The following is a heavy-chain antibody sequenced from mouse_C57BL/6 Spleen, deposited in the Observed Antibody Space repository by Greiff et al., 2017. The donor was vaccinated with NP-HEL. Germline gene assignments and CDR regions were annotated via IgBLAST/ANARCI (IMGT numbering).Heavy chain of an antibody. D-gene: IGHD1-1*01. CDR3: ARRLYYGSSYGYYAMDY. CDR2: ISSGSSTI. CDR1: GFTFSDYG. J-gene: IGHJ4*01. Sequence: EVKLVESGGGLVKPGGSLKLSCAASGFTFSDYGMHWVRQAPEKGLEWVAYISSGSSTIYYADTVKGRFTISRDNAKNTLFLQMTSLRSEDTAMYYCARRLYYGSSYGYYAMDYWGQGTSVTVSS. V-gene: IGHV5-17*01.